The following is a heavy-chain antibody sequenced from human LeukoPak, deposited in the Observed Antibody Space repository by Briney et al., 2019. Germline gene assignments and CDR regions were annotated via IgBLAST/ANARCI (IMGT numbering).Heavy chain of an antibody. V-gene: IGHV4-34*01. CDR2: INHSGST. J-gene: IGHJ4*02. CDR3: ARSYDSSGYYYSVGL. D-gene: IGHD3-22*01. Sequence: SETLSLTCAVYGGSFSGYYWSWIRQPPGKGLEWIGEINHSGSTNYNPSLKSRVTISVDTSKNQFSLKLSSVTAADTAVYYCARSYDSSGYYYSVGLWGQGTLVTVSS. CDR1: GGSFSGYY.